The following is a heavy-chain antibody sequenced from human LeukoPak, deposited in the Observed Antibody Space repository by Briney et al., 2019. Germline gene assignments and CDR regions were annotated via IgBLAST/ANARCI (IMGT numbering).Heavy chain of an antibody. D-gene: IGHD4-23*01. CDR2: IYSGGST. CDR1: GFTFSSYA. J-gene: IGHJ4*02. Sequence: GGSLRLSCAASGFTFSSYAMSWVRQAPGKGLEWVSIIYSGGSTYYADSVKGRFTISRDNPKNTLYLQVNSLRAEDTALYYCARRGDGGRSFDYWGQGTLVTVSS. CDR3: ARRGDGGRSFDY. V-gene: IGHV3-53*01.